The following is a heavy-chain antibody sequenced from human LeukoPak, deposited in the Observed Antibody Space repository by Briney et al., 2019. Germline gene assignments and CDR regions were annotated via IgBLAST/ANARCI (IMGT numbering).Heavy chain of an antibody. V-gene: IGHV3-73*01. CDR1: GFIFSGSG. Sequence: GGSLKLSCAASGFIFSGSGMHWVRQASGKGLEWVGRIRSKANGYATAYAASVKGRFTISRDDSKNTAYLQMNSLKTEDTAVYYCTRYASESLFDYWGQGTLVTVSS. CDR2: IRSKANGYAT. CDR3: TRYASESLFDY. J-gene: IGHJ4*02. D-gene: IGHD2-8*01.